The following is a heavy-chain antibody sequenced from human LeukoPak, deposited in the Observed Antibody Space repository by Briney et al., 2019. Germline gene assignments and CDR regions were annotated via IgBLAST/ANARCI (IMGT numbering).Heavy chain of an antibody. Sequence: GGSLRLSCAASGFAFSSYSIKWVRQAPGKGLEWVSSISSSSDYIYYADSVKGRFTISRDNAKSSLYLQMNNLRAEDTAVYYCARSRSIAARVNWLDPWGQGTLITVSS. D-gene: IGHD6-6*01. J-gene: IGHJ5*02. V-gene: IGHV3-21*01. CDR2: ISSSSDYI. CDR1: GFAFSSYS. CDR3: ARSRSIAARVNWLDP.